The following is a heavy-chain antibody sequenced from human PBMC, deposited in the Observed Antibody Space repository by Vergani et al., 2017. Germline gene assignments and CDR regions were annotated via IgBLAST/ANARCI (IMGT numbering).Heavy chain of an antibody. V-gene: IGHV3-74*01. CDR1: GFTFSNYW. Sequence: VQLVESGGGLVQPGGSLRLSCTASGFTFSNYWMQWVRQAPGKGLMWVSRINSDGDSTSYADSVKGRFTISRDNAKKAVFLQMNNLRHEDTALYFCVKDNDYDADGPFDLWGRGTLVTVSS. D-gene: IGHD4-17*01. CDR3: VKDNDYDADGPFDL. CDR2: INSDGDST. J-gene: IGHJ2*01.